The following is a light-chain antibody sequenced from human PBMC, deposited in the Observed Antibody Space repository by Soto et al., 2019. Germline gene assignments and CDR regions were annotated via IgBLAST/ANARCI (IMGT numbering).Light chain of an antibody. J-gene: IGKJ4*01. CDR3: QQYDAWPLT. Sequence: EKVMTQSPATLSVSPGERATLSCRASENVNTRLAWYQKKSDQAPRLLVYDAFTRTTGIPARFSGSASGTEFTLTISSLQSEDSAVYYCQQYDAWPLTFGGGTKVEIK. CDR1: ENVNTR. CDR2: DAF. V-gene: IGKV3-15*01.